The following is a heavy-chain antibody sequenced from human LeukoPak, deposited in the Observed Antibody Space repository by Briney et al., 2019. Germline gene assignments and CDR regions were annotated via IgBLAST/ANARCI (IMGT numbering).Heavy chain of an antibody. Sequence: SGPTLVNPTQTLTLTCTFSGFSLSTSGVGVGWIRQPPGKALEWLALIYLDDDKRYSPSLKSRLTITKDTSKNQVVLTMTNMDPVDTATYYCAHRTYYYDSSGYYYPSYFDYWGQGTLVTVSS. CDR3: AHRTYYYDSSGYYYPSYFDY. CDR1: GFSLSTSGVG. D-gene: IGHD3-22*01. CDR2: IYLDDDK. J-gene: IGHJ4*02. V-gene: IGHV2-5*02.